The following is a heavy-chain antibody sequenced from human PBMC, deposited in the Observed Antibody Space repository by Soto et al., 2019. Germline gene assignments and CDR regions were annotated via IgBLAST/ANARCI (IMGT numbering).Heavy chain of an antibody. J-gene: IGHJ6*02. Sequence: QVQLVQSGAEVKKPGPSVKVSCKASGYTFTSYDINWVRQATGQGLEWMGWMNPNSGNTGYAQKFQGRITMTRNTSISTAYLELICLRSADTAVYYWARARTCYAMEVWGQGTKVTVS. CDR3: ARARTCYAMEV. CDR2: MNPNSGNT. CDR1: GYTFTSYD. V-gene: IGHV1-8*01.